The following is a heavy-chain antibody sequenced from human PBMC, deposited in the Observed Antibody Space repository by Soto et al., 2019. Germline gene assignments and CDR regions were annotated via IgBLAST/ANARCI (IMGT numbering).Heavy chain of an antibody. J-gene: IGHJ3*02. V-gene: IGHV3-48*01. CDR2: ISSSSSTI. Sequence: GGSLRLSCAASGFTFSSYSMNWVRQAPGKGLEWVSYISSSSSTIYYADSVKGRFTISRDNAKNSLYLQMNSLRAEDTAVYYCARSRGRQWLETDAFDIWGQGTMVTVSS. CDR1: GFTFSSYS. CDR3: ARSRGRQWLETDAFDI. D-gene: IGHD6-19*01.